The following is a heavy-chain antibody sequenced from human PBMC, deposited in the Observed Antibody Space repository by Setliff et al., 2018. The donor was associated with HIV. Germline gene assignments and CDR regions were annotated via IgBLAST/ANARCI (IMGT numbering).Heavy chain of an antibody. CDR3: ARVRRDDFWTGPFVY. J-gene: IGHJ4*02. CDR2: IYTSGNT. V-gene: IGHV4-61*09. D-gene: IGHD3-3*01. CDR1: GGSITSGSYY. Sequence: PSETLSLTCTVSGGSITSGSYYWSWIRQPAGKGLGCIGHIYTSGNTNYNPSLKSRVTISIDTSKNHFSLKLSSVTAADTAVYYCARVRRDDFWTGPFVYWGQGTLVTVSS.